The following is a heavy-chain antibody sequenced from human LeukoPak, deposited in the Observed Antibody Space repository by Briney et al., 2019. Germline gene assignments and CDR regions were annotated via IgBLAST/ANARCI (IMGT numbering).Heavy chain of an antibody. V-gene: IGHV4-59*01. Sequence: KSSETLSLTCTVSGGSISSYYWTWIRQPPGKGLEWIGYISHSGSADYNPSLRSRVTISVDTSKNQFSLKLTSVTAADTGVYYCARVGFYARAFDIWGQGTMITVSS. CDR2: ISHSGSA. CDR3: ARVGFYARAFDI. J-gene: IGHJ3*02. D-gene: IGHD2/OR15-2a*01. CDR1: GGSISSYY.